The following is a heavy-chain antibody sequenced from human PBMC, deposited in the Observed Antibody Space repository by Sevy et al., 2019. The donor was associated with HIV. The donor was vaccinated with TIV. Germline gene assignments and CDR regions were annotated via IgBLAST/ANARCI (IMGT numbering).Heavy chain of an antibody. Sequence: RGSLRLSCAASGITFSGYAMNWVRQAPGKGLDWVSTIYGSAGVTYYADSVKGRFTISRDNSKNTLFLQMNNLRAEDTAVYYCAGGRFDSTGSFDAFDIWGRGTLVTVSS. D-gene: IGHD3-22*01. CDR1: GITFSGYA. V-gene: IGHV3-23*01. CDR3: AGGRFDSTGSFDAFDI. J-gene: IGHJ3*02. CDR2: IYGSAGVT.